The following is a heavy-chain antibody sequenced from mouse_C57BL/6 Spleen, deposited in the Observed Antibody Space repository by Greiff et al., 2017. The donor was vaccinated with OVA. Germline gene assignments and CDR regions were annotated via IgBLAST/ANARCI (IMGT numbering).Heavy chain of an antibody. D-gene: IGHD4-1*01. V-gene: IGHV1-64*01. CDR2: IHPNSGST. Sequence: QVQLQQPGAELVKPGASVKLSCKASGYTFTSYWMHWVKQRPGQGLEWIGMIHPNSGSTNYNEKFKSKATLTVDKSSSTAYMQLSSLTSEDSAVYFCARAASNCYYFDYWGQGTTLTVSS. CDR1: GYTFTSYW. CDR3: ARAASNCYYFDY. J-gene: IGHJ2*01.